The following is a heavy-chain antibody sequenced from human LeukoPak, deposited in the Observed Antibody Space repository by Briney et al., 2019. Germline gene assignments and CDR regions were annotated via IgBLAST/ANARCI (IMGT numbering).Heavy chain of an antibody. V-gene: IGHV3-33*01. D-gene: IGHD3-10*01. J-gene: IGHJ4*02. CDR3: ARELFSSGSCPDG. CDR1: GFTFSYYA. CDR2: IWSDGSNK. Sequence: PGRSLRLSCAASGFTFSYYAIHWVRQAPGKGLEWVALIWSDGSNKYYADSVKGRNTISRDNSKNTVYLQMNSLRAEDTAVYYCARELFSSGSCPDGWGQGTLVTVSS.